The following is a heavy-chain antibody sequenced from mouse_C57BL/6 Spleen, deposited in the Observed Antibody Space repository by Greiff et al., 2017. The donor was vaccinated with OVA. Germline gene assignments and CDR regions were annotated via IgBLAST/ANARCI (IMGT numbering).Heavy chain of an antibody. V-gene: IGHV1-26*01. J-gene: IGHJ4*01. Sequence: VQLQQSGPELVKPGASVKISCKASGYTFTDYYMNWVKQSHGKSLEWIGDINPNNGGTSYNQKFKGKATLTVDKSSSTAYMELRSLTSEDSAVYYCARWDYDPYAMDYWGQGTSVTVSS. CDR1: GYTFTDYY. CDR2: INPNNGGT. CDR3: ARWDYDPYAMDY. D-gene: IGHD2-4*01.